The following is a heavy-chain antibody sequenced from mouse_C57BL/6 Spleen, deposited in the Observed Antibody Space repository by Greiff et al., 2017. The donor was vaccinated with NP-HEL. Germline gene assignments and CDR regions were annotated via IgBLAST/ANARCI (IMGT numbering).Heavy chain of an antibody. J-gene: IGHJ1*03. Sequence: QVTLKESGPGILQSSQTLSLTCSFSGFSLSTSGMGVSWIRQPSGKGLEWLAHIYWDDDKRYNPSLKSRLTISKATSRNQVFLKIPSVDTADTATYYCARSRLYGSTPTWYFDVWGTGTTVTVSS. D-gene: IGHD1-1*01. CDR1: GFSLSTSGMG. V-gene: IGHV8-12*01. CDR3: ARSRLYGSTPTWYFDV. CDR2: IYWDDDK.